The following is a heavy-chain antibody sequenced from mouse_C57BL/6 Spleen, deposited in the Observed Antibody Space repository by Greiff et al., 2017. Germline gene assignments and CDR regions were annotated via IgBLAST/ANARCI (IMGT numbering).Heavy chain of an antibody. Sequence: EVKLMESGGGLVKPGGSLKPSCAASGFTFSSYAMSWVRQTPEKRLEWVATISDGGSYTYYPDNVKGRFTISRDNAKNNLYLQMSHLKSEDTAMYYCARERDGDYCDYWGQGTTLTVSS. CDR1: GFTFSSYA. V-gene: IGHV5-4*01. D-gene: IGHD3-3*01. CDR2: ISDGGSYT. J-gene: IGHJ2*01. CDR3: ARERDGDYCDY.